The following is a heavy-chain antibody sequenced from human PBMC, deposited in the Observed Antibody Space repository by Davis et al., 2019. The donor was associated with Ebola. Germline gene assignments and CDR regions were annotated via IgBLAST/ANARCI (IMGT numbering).Heavy chain of an antibody. J-gene: IGHJ6*02. D-gene: IGHD3-3*01. V-gene: IGHV4-59*12. Sequence: SETLSLTCTVSGGAMSSYYWSWIRQPPGKGLEWIGYIYYSGSTNYNPSLKSRVTISVDTSKNQFSLKLSSVTAADTAVYYCARGQIFGVVKYYYYGMDVWGQGTTVTVSS. CDR2: IYYSGST. CDR1: GGAMSSYY. CDR3: ARGQIFGVVKYYYYGMDV.